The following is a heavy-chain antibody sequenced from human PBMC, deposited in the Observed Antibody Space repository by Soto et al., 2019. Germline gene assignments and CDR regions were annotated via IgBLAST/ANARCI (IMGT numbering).Heavy chain of an antibody. CDR2: MNSNTGGT. CDR3: TRGSGTSWFDS. V-gene: IGHV1-2*02. J-gene: IGHJ5*01. Sequence: ASVKVSCKASGYRFTDNYIHCVLQAPGQGLEWMGWMNSNTGGTKYAQKFQDRVIMTRDTSISSAYMELSRLMSDDTAVYYCTRGSGTSWFDSWGQGALVTVSS. D-gene: IGHD1-1*01. CDR1: GYRFTDNY.